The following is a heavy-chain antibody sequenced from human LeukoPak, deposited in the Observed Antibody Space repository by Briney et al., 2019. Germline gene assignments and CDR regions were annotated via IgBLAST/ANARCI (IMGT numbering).Heavy chain of an antibody. J-gene: IGHJ4*02. CDR3: ARRGNFFYDSGAYYVKLFDS. CDR1: GGSISSSSYY. CDR2: IYYSGST. V-gene: IGHV4-39*01. Sequence: SETLSLTCTVAGGSISSSSYYWGWIRQPPGKGLEWIGSIYYSGSTHYNPSLNSRVTISVDTSKNQFPLKLSSVPAADTAVYYCARRGNFFYDSGAYYVKLFDSWGQGTLVTVSS. D-gene: IGHD3-22*01.